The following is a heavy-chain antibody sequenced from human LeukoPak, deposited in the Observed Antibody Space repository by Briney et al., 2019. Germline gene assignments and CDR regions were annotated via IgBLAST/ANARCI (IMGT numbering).Heavy chain of an antibody. Sequence: PSETLSLTCTVSGGSISSYYWSWIRQPPGKGLEWIGYIYYSGSTNYNPSLKSRVTISVDTSKNQFSLKLSSVTAADTAVYYCARDQSISTGEIDYWGQGTLVTVSS. CDR2: IYYSGST. CDR1: GGSISSYY. J-gene: IGHJ4*02. D-gene: IGHD7-27*01. CDR3: ARDQSISTGEIDY. V-gene: IGHV4-59*01.